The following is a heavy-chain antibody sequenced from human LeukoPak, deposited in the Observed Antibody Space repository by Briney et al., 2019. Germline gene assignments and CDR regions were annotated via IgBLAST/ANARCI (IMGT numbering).Heavy chain of an antibody. J-gene: IGHJ4*02. V-gene: IGHV3-30*18. CDR1: GFTFSSYG. Sequence: GRSLRLSCAASGFTFSSYGMHWVRQAPGKGLEWVAVISYDGSNKYYADSVEGRFTISRDNSKNTLYLQMNSLRAEDTAVYYCAKSDYWGQGTLVTVSS. CDR2: ISYDGSNK. CDR3: AKSDY.